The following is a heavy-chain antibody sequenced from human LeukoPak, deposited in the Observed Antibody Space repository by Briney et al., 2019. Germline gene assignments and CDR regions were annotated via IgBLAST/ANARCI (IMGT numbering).Heavy chain of an antibody. Sequence: SETLSLTCTVSGDSISTYYWSWIRQAPGKGLEWIGYIYYGGSSNPNPSLKSRVTMSLDTSKNQFSLKLSSVTAADTAVYYCARNGRGYSFDYWGQGTLVTVSS. D-gene: IGHD2-8*01. CDR2: IYYGGSS. CDR1: GDSISTYY. CDR3: ARNGRGYSFDY. V-gene: IGHV4-59*01. J-gene: IGHJ4*02.